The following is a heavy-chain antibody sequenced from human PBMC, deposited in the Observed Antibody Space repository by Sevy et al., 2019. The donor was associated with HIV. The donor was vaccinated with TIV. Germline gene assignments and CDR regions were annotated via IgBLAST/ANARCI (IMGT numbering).Heavy chain of an antibody. CDR1: GFTFSSYA. CDR3: AFSSAGYCSSTSCPHYYYYYYMDV. V-gene: IGHV3-23*01. D-gene: IGHD2-2*01. J-gene: IGHJ6*03. CDR2: ISGSGGST. Sequence: GGSLRLSCAASGFTFSSYAMSWVRQAPGKGLERVSAISGSGGSTYYADSVKGRFTFSRDNSKNTLYLQMNSLRAEDTAVYYCAFSSAGYCSSTSCPHYYYYYYMDVWGKGTTVTVSS.